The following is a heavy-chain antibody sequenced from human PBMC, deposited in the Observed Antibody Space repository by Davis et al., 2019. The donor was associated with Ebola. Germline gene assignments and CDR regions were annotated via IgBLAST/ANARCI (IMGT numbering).Heavy chain of an antibody. CDR2: IRSKANRYAT. CDR1: GFTFSGSA. D-gene: IGHD6-13*01. Sequence: GGSLTLSCAASGFTFSGSALHRVRQASGKGLEWVGRIRSKANRYATAYAASVKGRFTISRDDSKNTAYLQMNSLKTEDTAVYYCTRHPGSSILIYDEEDWFDSWGQGTLVTVSS. CDR3: TRHPGSSILIYDEEDWFDS. V-gene: IGHV3-73*01. J-gene: IGHJ5*01.